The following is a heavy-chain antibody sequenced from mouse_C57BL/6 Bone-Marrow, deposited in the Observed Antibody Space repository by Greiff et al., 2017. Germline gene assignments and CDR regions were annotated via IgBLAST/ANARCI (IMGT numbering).Heavy chain of an antibody. V-gene: IGHV5-17*01. Sequence: EVHLVESGGGLVKPGGSLKLSCAASGFTFSDYGMHWVRQAPEKGLEWVAYISSGSSTIYYADTVKGRFTISRDNAKNTLFLQMTSLRSEDTAMYYCATSTVVDGGYWGQGTTLTVSS. J-gene: IGHJ2*01. CDR2: ISSGSSTI. CDR3: ATSTVVDGGY. D-gene: IGHD1-1*01. CDR1: GFTFSDYG.